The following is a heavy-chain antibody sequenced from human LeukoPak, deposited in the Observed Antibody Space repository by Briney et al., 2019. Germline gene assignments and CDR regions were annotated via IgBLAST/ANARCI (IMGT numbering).Heavy chain of an antibody. D-gene: IGHD3-22*01. CDR3: ARAPDYYDSSRWDY. J-gene: IGHJ4*02. Sequence: SETLSLTCTVSGGSISSYYWSWIRQPPRKGLEWIGYIYYSGSTNYNPSLKSRVTISVDTSKNQFSLKLSSVTAADTAVYYCARAPDYYDSSRWDYWGQGTLVTVSS. CDR1: GGSISSYY. CDR2: IYYSGST. V-gene: IGHV4-59*01.